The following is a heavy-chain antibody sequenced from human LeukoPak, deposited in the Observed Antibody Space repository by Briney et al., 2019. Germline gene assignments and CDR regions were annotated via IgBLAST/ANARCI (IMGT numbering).Heavy chain of an antibody. D-gene: IGHD1-1*01. CDR2: SYYTGRT. J-gene: IGHJ6*02. V-gene: IGHV4-59*08. Sequence: SETLSLTCTVSGSSISGYYWSWIRQPPGKGLEWIGNSYYTGRTNYNPSLKSRVTISLDTSKNQFSLRLSSVIAADTAVYYCARTLYNDSPRAYGMDVWGQGTTVTVSS. CDR1: GSSISGYY. CDR3: ARTLYNDSPRAYGMDV.